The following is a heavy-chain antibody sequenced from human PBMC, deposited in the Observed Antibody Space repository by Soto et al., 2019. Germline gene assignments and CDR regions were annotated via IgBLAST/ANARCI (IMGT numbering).Heavy chain of an antibody. D-gene: IGHD3-10*02. CDR2: ISYSGST. V-gene: IGHV4-59*01. CDR1: GGSISSYY. CDR3: ARVMFQGIGWFDP. Sequence: SETLSLTCAVSGGSISSYYWSWIRQPPGKGLEWIGDISYSGSTNYNPSPKTRVTISVDTSKNQFSLKLSSVAAADTAVDYGARVMFQGIGWFDPWGQGTLVTVSS. J-gene: IGHJ5*02.